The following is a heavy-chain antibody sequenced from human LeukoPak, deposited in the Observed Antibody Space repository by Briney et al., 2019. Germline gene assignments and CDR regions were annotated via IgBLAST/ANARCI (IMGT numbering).Heavy chain of an antibody. J-gene: IGHJ6*02. D-gene: IGHD3-22*01. CDR3: ASGELNYYDSSGSCLYYGMDV. CDR1: GGSINSGDYY. Sequence: SQTLSLTCTVSGGSINSGDYYWSWIRQPPGKVLEWFGYIYYHGSTYYNPSLKSRVTISVDTSKIQFSLKLTSVTAAYTAVYYGASGELNYYDSSGSCLYYGMDVWGQGTTVTVSS. V-gene: IGHV4-30-4*01. CDR2: IYYHGST.